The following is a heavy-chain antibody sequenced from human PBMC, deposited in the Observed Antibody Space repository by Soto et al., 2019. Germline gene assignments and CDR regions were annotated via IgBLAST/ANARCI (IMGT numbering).Heavy chain of an antibody. Sequence: QVQLQESGPGLVKPSQTLSLTCTVSGGSISSGGYYWTWIRQHPGKGLEWIGYNYYSGITYYNPSLKSRVTISLDTSTTQFSLKLSSVTAADTAVYYCARGSSIAGLYYGMDVWGQGTTVTVSS. CDR2: NYYSGIT. V-gene: IGHV4-31*03. CDR3: ARGSSIAGLYYGMDV. CDR1: GGSISSGGYY. D-gene: IGHD6-6*01. J-gene: IGHJ6*02.